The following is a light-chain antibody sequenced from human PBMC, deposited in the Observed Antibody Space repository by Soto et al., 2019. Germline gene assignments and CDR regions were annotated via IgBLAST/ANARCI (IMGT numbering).Light chain of an antibody. Sequence: QSALTQPASVSGSPGQSITISCIGTSSDVGGYNYVSWYQQHPGKAPKLMIYEVTNRPSGVSYRFSGSKSGNTASLTISGLQAEDEADYYCSSYTSSNTLVVFGGGTKLTVL. CDR1: SSDVGGYNY. J-gene: IGLJ2*01. CDR3: SSYTSSNTLVV. CDR2: EVT. V-gene: IGLV2-14*01.